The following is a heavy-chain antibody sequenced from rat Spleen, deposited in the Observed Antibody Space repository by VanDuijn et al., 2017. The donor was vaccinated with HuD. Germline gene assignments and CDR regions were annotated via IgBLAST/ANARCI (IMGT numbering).Heavy chain of an antibody. D-gene: IGHD1-12*03. CDR1: GFSLSNYG. Sequence: QVQLKESGPGLVQPSQTLSLTRTVSGFSLSNYGLIWVRQPSGKGPEWMGRVWYDGDTAYNSALKSRLSISRDTSKNQLFLKMNSLQTEDTATYYCARDGSVFDYWGQGVMVTVSS. J-gene: IGHJ2*01. CDR2: VWYDGDT. CDR3: ARDGSVFDY. V-gene: IGHV2-34*01.